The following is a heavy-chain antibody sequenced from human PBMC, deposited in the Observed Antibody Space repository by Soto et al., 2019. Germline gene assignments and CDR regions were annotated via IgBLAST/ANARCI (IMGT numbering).Heavy chain of an antibody. V-gene: IGHV3-48*03. J-gene: IGHJ3*02. Sequence: VGSLRLSCAASGFTFSSLEMNWVRQAPGKGLEWVSYISDSGSTIYYADSVKGRFTISRDNAKNSLYLQMNSLRAEDTAVYYCTRESIAALDAFDIWGQGTMVTVSS. CDR2: ISDSGSTI. CDR1: GFTFSSLE. CDR3: TRESIAALDAFDI. D-gene: IGHD6-6*01.